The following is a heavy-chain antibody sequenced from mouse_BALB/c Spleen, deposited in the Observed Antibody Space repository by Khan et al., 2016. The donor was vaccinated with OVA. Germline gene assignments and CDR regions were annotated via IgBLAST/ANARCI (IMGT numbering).Heavy chain of an antibody. D-gene: IGHD4-1*01. CDR3: ARMSGGDFDF. CDR1: GYSITSDYA. J-gene: IGHJ2*01. CDR2: ISYSGNT. Sequence: EVQLQESGPGLVKPSQSLSLTCTVTGYSITSDYAWNWIRQFPGNKLEWMGYISYSGNTKYNPSLKSRISVTRDKSKNQFFLQLNSVTTEDTATYYCARMSGGDFDFWGQGTTLTVSS. V-gene: IGHV3-2*02.